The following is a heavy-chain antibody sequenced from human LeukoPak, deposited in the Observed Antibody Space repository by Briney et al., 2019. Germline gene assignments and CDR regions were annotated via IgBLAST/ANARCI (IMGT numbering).Heavy chain of an antibody. Sequence: GGSLRLSCAAAGFSFSSYWMRWVRQAPGGGLVWVSRINTDSSSTYYAYSVKGRSTISSDNEKTMLYQQMSSMTGEDTAVYYAPKFGGDEPVYYYDSIGYPYDAFDSWRQGTMVTVS. CDR3: PKFGGDEPVYYYDSIGYPYDAFDS. J-gene: IGHJ3*02. D-gene: IGHD3-22*01. CDR1: GFSFSSYW. V-gene: IGHV3-74*01. CDR2: INTDSSST.